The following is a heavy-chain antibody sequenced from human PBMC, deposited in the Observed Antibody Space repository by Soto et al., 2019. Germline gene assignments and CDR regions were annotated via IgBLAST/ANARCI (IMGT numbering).Heavy chain of an antibody. CDR2: IYWDDSK. CDR1: GFSLTTDRVG. Sequence: QTTLKESGPTLVKPTQTLTLTCTFSGFSLTTDRVGVGWIRQPPGEALEWLAVIYWDDSKTYRPSLESRLTIPKDTSKNQVALTMTNMDSLDTATYYCAHAYGGRSLYWGQGTLVTVSS. CDR3: AHAYGGRSLY. J-gene: IGHJ4*02. D-gene: IGHD1-26*01. V-gene: IGHV2-5*02.